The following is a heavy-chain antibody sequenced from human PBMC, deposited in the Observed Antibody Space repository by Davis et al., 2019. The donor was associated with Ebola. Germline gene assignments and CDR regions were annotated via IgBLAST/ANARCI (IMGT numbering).Heavy chain of an antibody. D-gene: IGHD2-2*02. V-gene: IGHV4-59*12. CDR3: ARGAIQQGQYYFDY. J-gene: IGHJ4*02. Sequence: SETLSLTCSVSGGSIGYYYWSWIRQSPGKGLEWIGYIYYSGSTKYNPSHKSRVTISVDTSKNQFSLKLSSVTAADTAVYYCARGAIQQGQYYFDYWGQGTLVTVSS. CDR2: IYYSGST. CDR1: GGSIGYYY.